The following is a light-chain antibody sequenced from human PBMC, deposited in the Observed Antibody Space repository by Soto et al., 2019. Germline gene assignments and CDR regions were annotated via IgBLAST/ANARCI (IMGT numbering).Light chain of an antibody. CDR3: QQYNNWPPYT. V-gene: IGKV3-15*01. CDR1: ESINSN. CDR2: HAS. Sequence: EILMTQSPATLSVSPGERATLSCRASESINSNLAWYRQKPGQPPRLLVYHASTTATGVPARFPGSGSGTEFTLTISSLQSEDVAIYYCQQYNNWPPYTFGQGTKVEI. J-gene: IGKJ2*01.